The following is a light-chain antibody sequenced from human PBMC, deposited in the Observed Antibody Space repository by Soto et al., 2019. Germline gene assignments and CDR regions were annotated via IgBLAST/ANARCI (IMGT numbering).Light chain of an antibody. J-gene: IGLJ1*01. CDR1: SSDVGGYTR. CDR3: SSYTSSSTWV. CDR2: EVT. Sequence: QSVLTQPPSVSGSLGQSVTISCTGTSSDVGGYTRVSWYQQPPGTAPKLMVYEVTNRPSGVPDRFSGSKSGNAASLTISGLQAEDEADYYCSSYTSSSTWVFGTGTKLTVL. V-gene: IGLV2-18*02.